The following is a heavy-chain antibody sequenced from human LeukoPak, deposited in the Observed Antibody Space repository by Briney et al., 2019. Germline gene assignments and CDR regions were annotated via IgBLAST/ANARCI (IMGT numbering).Heavy chain of an antibody. CDR1: GFTFGDYA. J-gene: IGHJ4*02. V-gene: IGHV3-49*04. D-gene: IGHD2-15*01. CDR3: TRGDSSYSY. CDR2: IRSKAYGGTT. Sequence: GRSLRLSCAASGFTFGDYAMIWVRQAPGKGLEWVGYIRSKAYGGTTEYAASVKGRFTISRDDSKSIAYLQMNSLKTEDTAVYYCTRGDSSYSYWGQGTLVTVSS.